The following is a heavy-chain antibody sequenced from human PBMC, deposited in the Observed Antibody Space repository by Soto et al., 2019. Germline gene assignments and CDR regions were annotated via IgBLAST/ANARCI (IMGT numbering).Heavy chain of an antibody. CDR2: IYYSGGT. D-gene: IGHD3-10*01. V-gene: IGHV4-30-4*08. Sequence: QVQLQESGPGLVKPSQTLSLTCTVSGGSISSGDYHWSWIRQPPGKGLEWIGYIYYSGGTYYNPSRESRVNISLDTCKNQFSLNLSYVTVADTVVYYSARGTWSCYNRYDVDVWCKGNQGTVSS. CDR3: ARGTWSCYNRYDVDV. CDR1: GGSISSGDYH. J-gene: IGHJ4*02.